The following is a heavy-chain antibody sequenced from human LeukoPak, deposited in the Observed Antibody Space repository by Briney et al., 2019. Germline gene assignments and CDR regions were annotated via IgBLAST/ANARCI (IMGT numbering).Heavy chain of an antibody. Sequence: RGSLRPSCAASGFTLSSNYMSWVRQAPGKGLEWVSVIYSGGYTNYPDSVKGRSTISRDNSKNTLYLQMNSLRAEDTAVYYCARTRTFGETSDAFDIWGQGTMVTVSS. V-gene: IGHV3-66*01. CDR3: ARTRTFGETSDAFDI. CDR2: IYSGGYT. D-gene: IGHD3-10*01. CDR1: GFTLSSNY. J-gene: IGHJ3*02.